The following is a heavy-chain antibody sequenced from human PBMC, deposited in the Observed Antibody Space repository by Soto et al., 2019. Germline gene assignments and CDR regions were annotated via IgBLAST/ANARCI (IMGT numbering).Heavy chain of an antibody. V-gene: IGHV3-48*03. J-gene: IGHJ6*02. Sequence: EVQLEESGGGLVQPGGSLRLSCAASGFTFSSYEMNWVRQVPGKGLQWVSYIGTSETIRYYADSVKGRFTISRDNAKKSLYLQMNSLRAEDTAIYYCARETLTLFGGVRDNVYYGMDVWGPGTTVTVSS. CDR2: IGTSETIR. D-gene: IGHD3-3*01. CDR1: GFTFSSYE. CDR3: ARETLTLFGGVRDNVYYGMDV.